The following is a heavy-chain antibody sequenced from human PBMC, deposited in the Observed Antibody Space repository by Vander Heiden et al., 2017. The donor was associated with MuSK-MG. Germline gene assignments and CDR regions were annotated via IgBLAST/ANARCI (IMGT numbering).Heavy chain of an antibody. CDR2: INPNSGGT. CDR3: ATALPPGRVGATTPGY. V-gene: IGHV1-2*02. J-gene: IGHJ4*02. CDR1: AYTFIGYY. D-gene: IGHD1-26*01. Sequence: QVQLVHSGSEVKKPGVSVKVSCKASAYTFIGYYMYWVRQAPGQGLEGMGGINPNSGGTKYAKKWQGRVTMTRDTYISTADMDLSRLRFEETAVYYCATALPPGRVGATTPGYWGQGTMVTVCS.